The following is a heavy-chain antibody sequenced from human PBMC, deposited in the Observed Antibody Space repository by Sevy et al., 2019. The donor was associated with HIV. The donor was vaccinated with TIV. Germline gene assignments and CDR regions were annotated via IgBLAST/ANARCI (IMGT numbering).Heavy chain of an antibody. J-gene: IGHJ4*02. CDR3: ARDLPPSATTVAHFDY. D-gene: IGHD4-17*01. V-gene: IGHV3-48*03. CDR1: GFTFSSYE. Sequence: GGSLRLSCTASGFTFSSYEMNWLRQAPGKGLEWVSYITNSGSSIYYSDSVRGRFTVSRDNAKNSLYLQMKSLRAEDTAVYYCARDLPPSATTVAHFDYWGRGTLVTVSS. CDR2: ITNSGSSI.